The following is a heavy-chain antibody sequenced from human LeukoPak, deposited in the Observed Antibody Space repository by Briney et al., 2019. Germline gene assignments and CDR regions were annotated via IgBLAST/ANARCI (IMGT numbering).Heavy chain of an antibody. Sequence: GASVKVSCKASGYTFTGYYMHWVRQAPGQGLEWMGWINPNSGGTNYAQKFQGRVTMTRDTPISTAYMELSRLRSDDTAVYYCARGVRGSHYITYYYYYMDVWGKGTTVTVSS. CDR1: GYTFTGYY. CDR2: INPNSGGT. V-gene: IGHV1-2*02. J-gene: IGHJ6*03. CDR3: ARGVRGSHYITYYYYYMDV. D-gene: IGHD1-26*01.